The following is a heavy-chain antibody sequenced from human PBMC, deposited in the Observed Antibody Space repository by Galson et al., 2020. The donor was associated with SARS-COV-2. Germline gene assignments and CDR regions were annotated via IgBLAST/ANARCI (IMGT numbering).Heavy chain of an antibody. V-gene: IGHV3-23*01. J-gene: IGHJ4*02. CDR3: AKYAPATSGYYFDF. CDR1: GFTFSTYA. D-gene: IGHD6-25*01. Sequence: GGSLRLSCATSGFTFSTYAMSWVRQAPGKGLEWVSAITSSGSKTYYGVSVKGRYTISRDNSKNTLYLQMNSLGAEDTAMYYCAKYAPATSGYYFDFWGQGTLVTVAS. CDR2: ITSSGSKT.